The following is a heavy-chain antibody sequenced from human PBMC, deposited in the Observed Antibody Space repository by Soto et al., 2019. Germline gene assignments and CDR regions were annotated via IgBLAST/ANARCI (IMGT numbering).Heavy chain of an antibody. CDR2: IWYDGSNK. V-gene: IGHV3-33*01. Sequence: QVQLVESGGGVVQPGRSLRLSCGASGFTFSSYGMHWVRQAPGKGLEWVAVIWYDGSNKYYADSVKGRFTISRDNSKNTLYLQMNSLRAEDTAVYYCASEFGEFDYWGQGTLVTVSS. D-gene: IGHD3-10*01. CDR1: GFTFSSYG. CDR3: ASEFGEFDY. J-gene: IGHJ4*02.